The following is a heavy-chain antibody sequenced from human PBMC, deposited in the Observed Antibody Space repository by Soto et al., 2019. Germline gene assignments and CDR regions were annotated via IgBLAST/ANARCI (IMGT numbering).Heavy chain of an antibody. D-gene: IGHD3-10*01. J-gene: IGHJ4*02. CDR3: ARARLWFGELFY. V-gene: IGHV4-30-4*01. Sequence: PSETLSLTCTVSGGSISSGDYYWSWIRHPPGKGLEWIGYIYYSGSTYYNPSLKSRVTISVDTSKNQFSLKLSSVTAADTAVYYCARARLWFGELFYWGQGTLVTVSS. CDR2: IYYSGST. CDR1: GGSISSGDYY.